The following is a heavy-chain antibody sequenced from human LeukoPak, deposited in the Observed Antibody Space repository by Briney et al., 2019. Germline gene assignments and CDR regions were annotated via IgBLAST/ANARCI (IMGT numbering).Heavy chain of an antibody. CDR3: ARGPIAVAGTGGDY. V-gene: IGHV3-48*04. D-gene: IGHD6-19*01. CDR2: ISSSGSTI. CDR1: GFTFSSYA. Sequence: AGGSLRLSCAASGFTFSSYAMSWVRQAPGKGLEWVSYISSSGSTIYYADSVKGRFTISRDNAKNSLYLQMNSLRAEDTAVYYCARGPIAVAGTGGDYWGQGALVTVSS. J-gene: IGHJ4*02.